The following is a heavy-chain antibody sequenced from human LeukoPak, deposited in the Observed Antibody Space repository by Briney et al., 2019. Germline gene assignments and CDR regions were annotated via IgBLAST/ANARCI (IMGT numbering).Heavy chain of an antibody. CDR1: GYTFTGYY. D-gene: IGHD3-22*01. J-gene: IGHJ5*02. Sequence: GASVKVSCKASGYTFTGYYMHWVRQAPGQGLEWMGWINPNSGGTNYAQKFQGRVTMTRDTSTSTVYMELSSLRSEDTAVYYCASAEPYYYDSSGYMQSRDPTQNWFDPWGQGTLVTVSS. V-gene: IGHV1-2*02. CDR3: ASAEPYYYDSSGYMQSRDPTQNWFDP. CDR2: INPNSGGT.